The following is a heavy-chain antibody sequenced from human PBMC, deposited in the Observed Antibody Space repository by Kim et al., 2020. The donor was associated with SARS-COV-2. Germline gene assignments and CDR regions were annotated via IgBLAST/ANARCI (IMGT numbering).Heavy chain of an antibody. V-gene: IGHV1-8*01. J-gene: IGHJ4*02. D-gene: IGHD5-18*01. Sequence: YAQKFQGRVTMTRNTSISTAYMELSSLRSEDTAVYYCARSQDTAMAPPGYWGQGTLVTVSS. CDR3: ARSQDTAMAPPGY.